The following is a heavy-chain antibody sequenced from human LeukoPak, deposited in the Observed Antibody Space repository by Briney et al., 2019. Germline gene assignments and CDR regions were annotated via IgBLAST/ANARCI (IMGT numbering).Heavy chain of an antibody. CDR1: GFTFSSYA. D-gene: IGHD6-19*01. CDR2: ISYDGSNK. V-gene: IGHV3-30-3*01. CDR3: ARTYSSGWYYYYYMDV. Sequence: GGSLRLSCAASGFTFSSYAMHWVRQAPGKGLEWVAVISYDGSNKYYADSVKGRFTISRDNSKNTLYLQMNSLRAEDTAVYYCARTYSSGWYYYYYMDVWGKGTTVTVS. J-gene: IGHJ6*03.